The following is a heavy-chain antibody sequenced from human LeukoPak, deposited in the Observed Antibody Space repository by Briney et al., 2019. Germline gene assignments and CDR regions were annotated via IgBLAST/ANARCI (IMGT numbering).Heavy chain of an antibody. D-gene: IGHD2-15*01. CDR3: AGNFPGVGCSGGSCYDY. Sequence: SETLSLTCTVSGGSISSGGYYWSWIRQHPGKGLEWIGYIYYSGSTYYNPSLKSRVTISVDTSKNQFSLKLSSVTAADTAVYFCAGNFPGVGCSGGSCYDYWGQGTLVTVSS. J-gene: IGHJ4*02. CDR2: IYYSGST. CDR1: GGSISSGGYY. V-gene: IGHV4-31*03.